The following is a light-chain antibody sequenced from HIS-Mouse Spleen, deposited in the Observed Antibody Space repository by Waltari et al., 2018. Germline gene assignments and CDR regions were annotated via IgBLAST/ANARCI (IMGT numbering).Light chain of an antibody. CDR1: ALPTKY. J-gene: IGLJ2*01. CDR2: EDS. V-gene: IGLV3-10*01. CDR3: YSTDSSGV. Sequence: SYELTQPPSVSVSPGHTARITCSGAALPTKYAYWSEQKSGQAPVLVIYEDSKRPSGIPERFSDSSSGTMATLTISGAQVEDEADYYCYSTDSSGVFGGGTKLTVL.